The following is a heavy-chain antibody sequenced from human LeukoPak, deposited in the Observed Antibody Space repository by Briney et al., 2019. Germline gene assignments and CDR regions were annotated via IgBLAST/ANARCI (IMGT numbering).Heavy chain of an antibody. D-gene: IGHD1-26*01. Sequence: GGSLRLSCAASGFTFSGSTMHWVRQASGKGLGWVGRIRSKGNNYATAYAASVKGRFTISREDSKNMADLQMSRLKTEDTAVYYCTGGIVGASDAFDVWGQGTMVTVSA. CDR1: GFTFSGST. V-gene: IGHV3-73*01. J-gene: IGHJ3*01. CDR3: TGGIVGASDAFDV. CDR2: IRSKGNNYAT.